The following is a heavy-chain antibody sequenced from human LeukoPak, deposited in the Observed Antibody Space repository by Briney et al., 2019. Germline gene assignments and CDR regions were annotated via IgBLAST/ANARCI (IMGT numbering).Heavy chain of an antibody. V-gene: IGHV5-51*01. D-gene: IGHD2-21*02. CDR2: IYPGDSDT. Sequence: GESLKISCKGSGYSFTSYWIGWVRQMPGKGLEWMGIIYPGDSDTRYSPSFQGQVTISADKSISTAYLQWSSLKASDTAMYYCARSSVVVTADAEYFQHWGQGTLVTVSS. J-gene: IGHJ1*01. CDR3: ARSSVVVTADAEYFQH. CDR1: GYSFTSYW.